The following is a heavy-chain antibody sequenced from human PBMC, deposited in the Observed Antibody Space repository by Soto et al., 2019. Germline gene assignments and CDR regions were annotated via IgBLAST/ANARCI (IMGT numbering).Heavy chain of an antibody. CDR3: ARLAEYCNGIKCYSNLDF. CDR1: GYNFTNFD. D-gene: IGHD2-15*01. Sequence: ASVKVSCKTSGYNFTNFDINWVRQAPGPGLVWMGWMNPYSGETGSAQNFQGKVTMTRDISTRTFFMQLTSLRTEDTAIYYCARLAEYCNGIKCYSNLDFWGRGTQVTVSS. CDR2: MNPYSGET. J-gene: IGHJ4*01. V-gene: IGHV1-8*01.